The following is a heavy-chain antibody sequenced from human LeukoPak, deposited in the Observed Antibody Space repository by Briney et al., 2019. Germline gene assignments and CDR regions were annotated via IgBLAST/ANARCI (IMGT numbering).Heavy chain of an antibody. CDR3: ASDDLRGVGEPAGLDY. D-gene: IGHD3-10*01. V-gene: IGHV3-30*04. CDR1: GFTFSSYA. J-gene: IGHJ4*02. CDR2: ISYDGSNK. Sequence: PGRSLRLSCAASGFTFSSYAMHWVRQAPGKGLEWVAVISYDGSNKYYADSVKGRFTISRDNSKNTLYLQMNSLRAEDTAVYYCASDDLRGVGEPAGLDYWGQGTLVTVSS.